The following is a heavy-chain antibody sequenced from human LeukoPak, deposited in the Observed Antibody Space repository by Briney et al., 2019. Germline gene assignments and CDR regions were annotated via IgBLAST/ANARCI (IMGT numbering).Heavy chain of an antibody. J-gene: IGHJ4*02. CDR2: IKQEGSEK. Sequence: GGSLRLSCAASGFTFSSYWMSRVRQAPGKGLEWVANIKQEGSEKYYVDSVKGRFTISRDNAKNSLYLQMNSLRAEDTAVYYCARSPHLPLEYYYDSSGYWHYFDYWGQGTLVTVSS. D-gene: IGHD3-22*01. CDR1: GFTFSSYW. V-gene: IGHV3-7*01. CDR3: ARSPHLPLEYYYDSSGYWHYFDY.